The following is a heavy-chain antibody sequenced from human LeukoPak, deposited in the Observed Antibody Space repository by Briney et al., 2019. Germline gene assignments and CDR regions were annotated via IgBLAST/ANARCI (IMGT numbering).Heavy chain of an antibody. CDR3: AREALAVAGPYYFDY. J-gene: IGHJ4*02. CDR1: GFTFSSYW. CDR2: IKQDGSEK. D-gene: IGHD6-19*01. V-gene: IGHV3-7*01. Sequence: GGSLRLSCAASGFTFSSYWMSWVRQAPGKGLEWVANIKQDGSEKYYVDSVKGRFTISRDNAKNSLYLQMNSLRAEDTAVCYCAREALAVAGPYYFDYWGQGTLVTVSS.